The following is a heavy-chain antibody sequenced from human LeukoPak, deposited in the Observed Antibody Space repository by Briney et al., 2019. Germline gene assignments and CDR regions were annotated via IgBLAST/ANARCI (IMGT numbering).Heavy chain of an antibody. CDR3: AKDERVYGTNAGTLLDY. CDR1: GFSFRDYG. J-gene: IGHJ4*02. Sequence: GGSLRLFCTTSGFSFRDYGMHWVRQASGKGLELVAFIQYDGNNIYYADSVKGRFAISRDDSKNTLYLEMNSLRPEDTALYYCAKDERVYGTNAGTLLDYWGQGTLVSVSS. V-gene: IGHV3-30*02. CDR2: IQYDGNNI. D-gene: IGHD4/OR15-4a*01.